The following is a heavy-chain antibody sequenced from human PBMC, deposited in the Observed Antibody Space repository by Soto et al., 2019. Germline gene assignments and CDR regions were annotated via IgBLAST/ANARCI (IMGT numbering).Heavy chain of an antibody. D-gene: IGHD5-12*01. J-gene: IGHJ4*02. V-gene: IGHV4-31*03. Sequence: PSETLSLTCTVSGGSISSGGYYWSWIRQHPGKGLEWIGYIYYSGSTYYNPSLKSRVTISVDTSKNQFSLKLSSVTAADTAVYYCARAFVRGGYDLRYWGQGTLVTVSS. CDR3: ARAFVRGGYDLRY. CDR2: IYYSGST. CDR1: GGSISSGGYY.